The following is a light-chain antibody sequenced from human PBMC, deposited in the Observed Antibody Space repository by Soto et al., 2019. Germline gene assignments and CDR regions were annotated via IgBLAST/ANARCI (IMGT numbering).Light chain of an antibody. CDR2: DAS. CDR3: QQYSSYSAWT. V-gene: IGKV1-5*01. Sequence: DIQMTQSPSTLSGSVGDRVTITCRASQGIRNYLCWFQHRPGKAPKLLIYDASSLQSGVPPRFSGSGSGTEFTLTIRSLQPDDIATYYCQQYSSYSAWTFGEGTKVDI. CDR1: QGIRNY. J-gene: IGKJ1*01.